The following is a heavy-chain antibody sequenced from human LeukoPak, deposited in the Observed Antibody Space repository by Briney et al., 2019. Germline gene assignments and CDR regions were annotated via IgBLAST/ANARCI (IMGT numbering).Heavy chain of an antibody. CDR2: IYYSGST. Sequence: SETLSLTCTVSGGSISTSNYYWGWIRQPPGKGLEWIGSIYYSGSTYYNPSLKSRVTISVDTSKNQFSLKLSSVTAADTAVYYCARGGVVVAATTTFFYYWGQGTLVTVSS. J-gene: IGHJ4*02. CDR3: ARGGVVVAATTTFFYY. CDR1: GGSISTSNYY. D-gene: IGHD2-15*01. V-gene: IGHV4-39*07.